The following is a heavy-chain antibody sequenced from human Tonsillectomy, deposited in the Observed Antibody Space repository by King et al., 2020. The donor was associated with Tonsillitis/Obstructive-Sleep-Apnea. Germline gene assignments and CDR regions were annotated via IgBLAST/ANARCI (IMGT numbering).Heavy chain of an antibody. J-gene: IGHJ4*02. D-gene: IGHD5-12*01. CDR1: GGSISSYY. CDR3: ARSDYSGYGPFDY. Sequence: VQLQESGPGLVKPSETLSLTCTVSGGSISSYYWSWIRQPPGKGLEWIGFFYYSGSPNYNPSLKSRVTISVDTSKNQFSLKLSSVTAADPAVYYCARSDYSGYGPFDYWGQGTLVTVSS. CDR2: FYYSGSP. V-gene: IGHV4-59*01.